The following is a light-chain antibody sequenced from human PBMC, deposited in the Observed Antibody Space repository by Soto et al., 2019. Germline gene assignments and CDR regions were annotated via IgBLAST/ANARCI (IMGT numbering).Light chain of an antibody. CDR3: MQGLHPRIT. V-gene: IGKV2-28*01. J-gene: IGKJ5*01. Sequence: DIVMTQSPLSLPVSPGEPASISCRSSQSLLHTNGNKYLDWYLQKAGQSPQLLIYLGSNRGSGVPDRFSGTGSGTDFTLKTSRVEAEDVGFYSCMQGLHPRITSGQGTRLEI. CDR1: QSLLHTNGNKY. CDR2: LGS.